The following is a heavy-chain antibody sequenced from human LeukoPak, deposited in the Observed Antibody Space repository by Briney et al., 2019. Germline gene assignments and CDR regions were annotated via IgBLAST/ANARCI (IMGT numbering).Heavy chain of an antibody. D-gene: IGHD3-22*01. Sequence: ASVKVSCKVSGYTLTELSMHWVRQAPGKGLEWMGGLDPEDGETIYAQKFQGRVTMTEDTSTDTAYMELSSLRSEDTAVYYCAREIRSYYDSSGYPSYGMDVWGQGTTVTVSS. CDR3: AREIRSYYDSSGYPSYGMDV. V-gene: IGHV1-24*01. CDR1: GYTLTELS. CDR2: LDPEDGET. J-gene: IGHJ6*02.